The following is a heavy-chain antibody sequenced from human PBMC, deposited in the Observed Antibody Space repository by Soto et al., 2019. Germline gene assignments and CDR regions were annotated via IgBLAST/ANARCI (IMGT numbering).Heavy chain of an antibody. CDR1: GYTFTSYD. Sequence: QVQLVQSGAEVKKPGASVKVSCKASGYTFTSYDINWVRQATGQGLEWMGWMNPNSGNTGYAQKVQGRVTMTRNTTIATAYMELISLRDEDAAVYSCASLSLTTYYDFCSGYPADGMDVWGQGTTVTVSS. V-gene: IGHV1-8*01. CDR2: MNPNSGNT. D-gene: IGHD3-3*01. J-gene: IGHJ6*02. CDR3: ASLSLTTYYDFCSGYPADGMDV.